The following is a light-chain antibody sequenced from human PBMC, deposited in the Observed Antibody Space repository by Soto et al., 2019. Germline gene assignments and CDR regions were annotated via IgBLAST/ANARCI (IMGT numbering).Light chain of an antibody. CDR1: QSVSSY. Sequence: EIVLTQSPATLSLSPGERATLSCRASQSVSSYLAWYQQKPGQAPRLLIYDASNGATGIPARFSGSGSGTDFTLTISSLEPEDFAVYYCQQRSNWPLTFGGGTKAEIK. CDR2: DAS. J-gene: IGKJ4*01. V-gene: IGKV3-11*01. CDR3: QQRSNWPLT.